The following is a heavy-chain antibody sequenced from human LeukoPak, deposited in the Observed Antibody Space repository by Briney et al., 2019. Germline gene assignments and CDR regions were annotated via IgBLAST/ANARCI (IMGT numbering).Heavy chain of an antibody. CDR1: GFIVSSIY. D-gene: IGHD3-10*01. CDR3: AREVPPAPGAFDI. Sequence: GGSLRLSCAASGFIVSSIYMSWVRQAPGKGLEWVSVIYSDGNTYYADSVKGRFTISRDKTKNALCLQLNSLRAEDTAVYYCAREVPPAPGAFDIWGQGTMVTVSS. V-gene: IGHV3-53*01. J-gene: IGHJ3*02. CDR2: IYSDGNT.